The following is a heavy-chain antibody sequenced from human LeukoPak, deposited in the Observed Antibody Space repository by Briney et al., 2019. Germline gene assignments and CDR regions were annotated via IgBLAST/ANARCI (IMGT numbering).Heavy chain of an antibody. CDR2: MNPNSGNT. CDR3: AWGYRISYYYYMDV. J-gene: IGHJ6*03. Sequence: ASVKVSCKASGYTFTSYDINWVRQATGQGLEWMGRMNPNSGNTGYAQKFQGRVTMTRNTSISTAYMELSSLRSEDTAVYYCAWGYRISYYYYMDVWGKGTTVTVSS. V-gene: IGHV1-8*01. CDR1: GYTFTSYD. D-gene: IGHD5-12*01.